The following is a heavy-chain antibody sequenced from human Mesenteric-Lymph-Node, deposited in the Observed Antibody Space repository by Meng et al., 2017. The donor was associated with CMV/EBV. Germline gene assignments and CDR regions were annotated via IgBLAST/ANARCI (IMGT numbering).Heavy chain of an antibody. CDR1: GGSISSGGYY. CDR3: ARDQRVALNWFDP. D-gene: IGHD5-12*01. J-gene: IGHJ5*02. CDR2: IYHSGST. Sequence: VSGGSISSGGYYWSWIRQHPGKGLEWIGSIYHSGSTYYTPSLKSRVTISVDTSKNQFSLKLSSVTAVDTAVYFCARDQRVALNWFDPWGQGTLVTVSS. V-gene: IGHV4-31*02.